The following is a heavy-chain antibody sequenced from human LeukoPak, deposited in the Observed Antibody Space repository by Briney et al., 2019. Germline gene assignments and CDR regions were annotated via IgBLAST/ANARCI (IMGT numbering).Heavy chain of an antibody. CDR1: GGSISSGSYY. V-gene: IGHV4-61*02. D-gene: IGHD6-13*01. CDR2: VYTSGST. Sequence: SQTLSLTCTVSGGSISSGSYYWSWIRQPAGKGLEWIGRVYTSGSTNYNPSLKSRVTISVDTSKNQFSLKLSSVTAADTAVYYCARHEAAAAGTIFFDYWGQGTLVTVSS. J-gene: IGHJ4*02. CDR3: ARHEAAAAGTIFFDY.